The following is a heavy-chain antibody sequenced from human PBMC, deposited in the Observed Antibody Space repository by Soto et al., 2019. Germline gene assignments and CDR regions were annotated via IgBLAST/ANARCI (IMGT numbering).Heavy chain of an antibody. V-gene: IGHV4-39*01. Sequence: SETLSLTCTVSGGSISSSSYYWGWIRQPPGKGLEWIGSIYYSGNTSYNASLESRVTISVDTSKNQFSLNLKAVTAADTAVYYCVRREAVAGSQFDFWGQGTLVTVSS. D-gene: IGHD6-19*01. CDR1: GGSISSSSYY. CDR3: VRREAVAGSQFDF. CDR2: IYYSGNT. J-gene: IGHJ4*02.